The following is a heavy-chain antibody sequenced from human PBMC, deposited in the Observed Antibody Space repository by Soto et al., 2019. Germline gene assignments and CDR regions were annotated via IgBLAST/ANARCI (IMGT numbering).Heavy chain of an antibody. J-gene: IGHJ4*02. CDR2: IKSKTDGGTT. V-gene: IGHV3-15*01. CDR3: TTDVTTVTTPFFDY. CDR1: GFTFSNAW. D-gene: IGHD4-4*01. Sequence: EVQLVESGGGLVKPGGSLRLSCAASGFTFSNAWMSWVRQAPGKGLEWVGRIKSKTDGGTTDYAAPVKGRFTISRDDSKNTLYLQMNSLKTEDTAVYYCTTDVTTVTTPFFDYWGQGTLVTVSS.